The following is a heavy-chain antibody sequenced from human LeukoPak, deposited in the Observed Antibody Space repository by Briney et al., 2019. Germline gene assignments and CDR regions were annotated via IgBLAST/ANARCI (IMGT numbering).Heavy chain of an antibody. CDR2: TFYRSKWYN. D-gene: IGHD6-6*01. V-gene: IGHV6-1*01. CDR3: AESSSSTAAFDY. J-gene: IGHJ4*02. Sequence: SQTLSLTCAFSGDSVSSNSAVWNWIRQSPSRGLEWLGRTFYRSKWYNDYAVSVKSRITINPDTSKNQFSLQLNSMTPEDTAVYYCAESSSSTAAFDYWGQGTLVTASS. CDR1: GDSVSSNSAV.